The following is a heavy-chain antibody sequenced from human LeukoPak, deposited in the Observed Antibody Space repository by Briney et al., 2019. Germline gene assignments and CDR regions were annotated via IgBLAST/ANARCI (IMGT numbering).Heavy chain of an antibody. D-gene: IGHD6-13*01. Sequence: GGSLRLSCAASGFTFSSYAMSWVRQAPGKGLEWVSAISGSGGSTYYADSVKGRFTISRDNAKNSLYLQMNSLRAEDTAVYYCARVASKMAAAGRNWYFDLWGRGTLVTVSS. CDR1: GFTFSSYA. V-gene: IGHV3-23*01. CDR2: ISGSGGST. J-gene: IGHJ2*01. CDR3: ARVASKMAAAGRNWYFDL.